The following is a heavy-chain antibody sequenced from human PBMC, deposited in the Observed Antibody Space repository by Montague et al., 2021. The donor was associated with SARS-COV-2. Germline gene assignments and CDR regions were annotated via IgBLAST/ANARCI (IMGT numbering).Heavy chain of an antibody. Sequence: SLRLSCAASGFTFGGYAMHWVRQVPGRGLEWVCGIRWNGDKIGYADSVXGLFTISRDNSKYSLYLQMDSLRNEDTALYYCVKDKDSDFVGGNVGYRHYEYGMDVWGQGTTVTVSS. V-gene: IGHV3-9*01. CDR1: GFTFGGYA. D-gene: IGHD3-16*01. J-gene: IGHJ6*02. CDR2: IRWNGDKI. CDR3: VKDKDSDFVGGNVGYRHYEYGMDV.